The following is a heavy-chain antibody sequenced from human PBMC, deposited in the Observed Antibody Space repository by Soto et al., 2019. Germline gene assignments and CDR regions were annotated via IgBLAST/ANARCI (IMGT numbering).Heavy chain of an antibody. CDR2: IWNDGSNE. CDR3: VRDAADSGYAFDI. Sequence: QLVESGGGVVHPGRSLRLSCAASGFTFSRDAMHWVRQAPGKGLEWVAFIWNDGSNEYYADSVKGRAIISRDNSENTVYLQMNSLRGEDTAVYFCVRDAADSGYAFDIWGQGTMVTVSS. V-gene: IGHV3-33*01. D-gene: IGHD3-10*01. CDR1: GFTFSRDA. J-gene: IGHJ3*02.